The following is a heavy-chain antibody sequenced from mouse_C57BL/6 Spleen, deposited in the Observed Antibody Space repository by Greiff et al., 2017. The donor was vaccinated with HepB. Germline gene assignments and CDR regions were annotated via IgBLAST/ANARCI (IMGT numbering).Heavy chain of an antibody. V-gene: IGHV1-61*01. CDR1: GYTFTSYW. Sequence: QVQLQQPGAELVRPGSSVKLSCKASGYTFTSYWMDWVKQRPGQGLEWIGNIYPSDSETHYNQKFKDKATLTVDKSSSTAYMQLSSLTSEDSAVYYCARWGMVTGGFAYWGQGTLVTVSA. CDR2: IYPSDSET. J-gene: IGHJ3*01. D-gene: IGHD2-2*01. CDR3: ARWGMVTGGFAY.